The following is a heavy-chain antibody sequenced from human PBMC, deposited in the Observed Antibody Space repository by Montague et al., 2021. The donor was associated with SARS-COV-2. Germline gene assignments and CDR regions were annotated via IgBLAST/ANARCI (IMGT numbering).Heavy chain of an antibody. Sequence: TLSLTCTVSGGSISSGSYYWSWIRQPAGKGLEWIGRIDTSGTTNYXXXLKSRVTISIDTSKNQFSLTVNSVTAADTAMYYCARDPGLAGYTAGLGYWGQGTLVTVSS. CDR3: ARDPGLAGYTAGLGY. D-gene: IGHD3-16*01. CDR1: GGSISSGSYY. J-gene: IGHJ4*02. CDR2: IDTSGTT. V-gene: IGHV4-61*02.